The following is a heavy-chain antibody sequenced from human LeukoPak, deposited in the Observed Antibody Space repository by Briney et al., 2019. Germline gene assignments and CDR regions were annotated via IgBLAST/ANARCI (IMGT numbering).Heavy chain of an antibody. V-gene: IGHV1-2*02. D-gene: IGHD6-6*01. CDR3: ARGHDSSSSFDY. CDR2: INPDSGGT. J-gene: IGHJ4*02. Sequence: ASMKVSCKASGYTFTGYYIYWVRQVPGQGLEWMGWINPDSGGTNYAQNFQDRVTMTRDTSIDTAYMELSRLRSDDTAVYYCARGHDSSSSFDYWGQGTLVTVSS. CDR1: GYTFTGYY.